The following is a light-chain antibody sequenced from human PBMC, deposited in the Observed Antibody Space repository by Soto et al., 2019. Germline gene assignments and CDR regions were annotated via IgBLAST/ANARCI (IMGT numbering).Light chain of an antibody. Sequence: QSVLTQPPSASGSPGLSVTISCTGTSSDVGGYNYVSWYQQHPGKAPKLMIYEVSKRPSGVPDRFSGSKSGNTASLTVSGLQAEDEADYYCSSYAGSNNVFGTGTKVTVL. CDR3: SSYAGSNNV. CDR1: SSDVGGYNY. J-gene: IGLJ1*01. CDR2: EVS. V-gene: IGLV2-8*01.